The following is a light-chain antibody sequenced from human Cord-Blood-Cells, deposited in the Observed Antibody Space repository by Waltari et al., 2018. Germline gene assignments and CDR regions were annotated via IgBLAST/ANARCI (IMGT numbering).Light chain of an antibody. CDR1: SSDVVGYNY. CDR2: EVS. CDR3: SSYAGSNNVV. V-gene: IGLV2-8*01. Sequence: QSALTQPPSASGSPGQSVTISCTGPSSDVVGYNYVSWYQQHPGKAPKLMIYEVSKRPSGVPDRFSGSKSGNTASLTVSGLQAEDEADYYCSSYAGSNNVVFGGGTKLTVL. J-gene: IGLJ2*01.